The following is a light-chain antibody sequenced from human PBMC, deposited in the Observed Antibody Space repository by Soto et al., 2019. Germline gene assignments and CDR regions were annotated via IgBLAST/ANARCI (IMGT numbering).Light chain of an antibody. V-gene: IGKV1-39*01. CDR2: LAS. CDR3: QQSYTPQIT. J-gene: IGKJ4*01. Sequence: DIQMTQSPSSLSASVGDRITITCRASETITSYLHWYQQIPGKAPRLLIFLASNLQRGVPSRFSGSGSGTNFTLTISGLQTEDFAIYFCQQSYTPQITFGGGTKVDIK. CDR1: ETITSY.